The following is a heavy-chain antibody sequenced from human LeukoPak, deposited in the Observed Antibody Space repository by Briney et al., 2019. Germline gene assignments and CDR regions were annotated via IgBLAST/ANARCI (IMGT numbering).Heavy chain of an antibody. CDR2: IYYSGST. Sequence: SETLSLTCTVSGGSISSHYWSWIRQPPGKGLEWIGYIYYSGSTNYNPSLKSRVTISVDTSKNQFSLKLSSVTAADTAVYYCARDSETHCSSTSCYKAGFDYWGQGTLVTVSS. J-gene: IGHJ4*02. D-gene: IGHD2-2*02. CDR3: ARDSETHCSSTSCYKAGFDY. V-gene: IGHV4-59*11. CDR1: GGSISSHY.